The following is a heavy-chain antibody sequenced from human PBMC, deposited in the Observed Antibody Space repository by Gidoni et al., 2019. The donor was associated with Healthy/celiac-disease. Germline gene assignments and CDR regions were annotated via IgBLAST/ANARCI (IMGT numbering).Heavy chain of an antibody. CDR3: ATNSHYYGSGA. CDR2: INQSGST. D-gene: IGHD3-10*01. V-gene: IGHV4-34*01. CDR1: AGSFSGYY. Sequence: QVQLQQRGAGLSKLTETLSLTCAVYAGSFSGYYWSWIRQPPGKGLEWIGKINQSGSTTYNPSLKSRVTISIETSKNEFSLKQSSVTAADAAVYYCATNSHYYGSGAWGQGTLVTVSS. J-gene: IGHJ5*02.